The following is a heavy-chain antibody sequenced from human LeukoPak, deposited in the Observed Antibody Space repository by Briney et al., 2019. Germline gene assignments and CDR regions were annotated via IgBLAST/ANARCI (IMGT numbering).Heavy chain of an antibody. J-gene: IGHJ4*02. V-gene: IGHV4-39*07. CDR1: GGSISSSSYY. CDR2: IYYSGST. D-gene: IGHD2-21*02. CDR3: ARDSRKYCGGDCYSFDY. Sequence: SETLSLTCTVSGGSISSSSYYWGWIRQPPGKGLEWIGSIYYSGSTYYNPSLKSRVTISVDTSKNQFSLKLSSVTAADTAVYYCARDSRKYCGGDCYSFDYWGQGTLVTVSS.